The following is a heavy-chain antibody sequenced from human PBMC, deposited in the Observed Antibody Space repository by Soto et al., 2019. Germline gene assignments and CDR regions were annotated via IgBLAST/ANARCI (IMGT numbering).Heavy chain of an antibody. CDR3: AKSYGGATYNNFDY. CDR2: ISGSGGST. CDR1: GFTFSSYA. D-gene: IGHD1-20*01. J-gene: IGHJ4*02. Sequence: VGSLRLSCAASGFTFSSYAMSWVRQAPGKGLEWVSAISGSGGSTYYADSVKGRFTISRDNSKNTLYLQMNSLRAEDTAVYYCAKSYGGATYNNFDYWGQGTLVTVSS. V-gene: IGHV3-23*01.